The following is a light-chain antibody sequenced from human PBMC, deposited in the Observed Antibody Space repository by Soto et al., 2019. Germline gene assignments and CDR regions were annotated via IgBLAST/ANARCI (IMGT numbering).Light chain of an antibody. CDR1: QGVVRW. V-gene: IGKV1-5*01. J-gene: IGKJ1*01. Sequence: DIQMTQSPSTLSASVGDRVTITCRASQGVVRWLAWYQQKAGKAPKLLIYDASSLESGVPSRFSGSGAGTEFTLAISSLQPDDFATYYCQHYYGFSWTFGQGTKVEIK. CDR3: QHYYGFSWT. CDR2: DAS.